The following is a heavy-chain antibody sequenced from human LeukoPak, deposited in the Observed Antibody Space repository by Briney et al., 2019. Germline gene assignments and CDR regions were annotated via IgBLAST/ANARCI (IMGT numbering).Heavy chain of an antibody. CDR3: TRHIPQGAVTTDYYYYYMDV. D-gene: IGHD4-17*01. Sequence: GGSLRLSCAASGFTFSGSAMHWVRQASGKGLEWVGRIRSKANSYATAYAASVKGRFTISRDDSKNTAYLQMSSLKTEDTAVYYCTRHIPQGAVTTDYYYYYMDVWGKGTTVTISS. CDR1: GFTFSGSA. CDR2: IRSKANSYAT. V-gene: IGHV3-73*01. J-gene: IGHJ6*03.